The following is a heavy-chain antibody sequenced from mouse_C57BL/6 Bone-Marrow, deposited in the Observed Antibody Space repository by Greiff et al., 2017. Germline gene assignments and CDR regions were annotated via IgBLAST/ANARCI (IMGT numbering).Heavy chain of an antibody. D-gene: IGHD2-4*01. CDR3: ATNYDYDGHYFDY. V-gene: IGHV5-12*01. CDR2: ISNGGGST. CDR1: GFTFSDYY. Sequence: EVKLMESGGGLVQPGGSLKLSCAASGFTFSDYYMYWVRQTPEKRLEWVAYISNGGGSTYYPDTVKGRFTISRDNAKNTLYLQMSRLKSEDTAMYYCATNYDYDGHYFDYWGQGTTLTVSS. J-gene: IGHJ2*01.